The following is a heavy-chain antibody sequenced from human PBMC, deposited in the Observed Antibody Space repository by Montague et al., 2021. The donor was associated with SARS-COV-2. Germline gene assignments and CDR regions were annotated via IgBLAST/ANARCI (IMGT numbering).Heavy chain of an antibody. CDR1: GFTFSSYS. CDR3: ARGNGGPNRRFLEWLSPYGMDV. D-gene: IGHD3-3*01. CDR2: ISSSSSTI. J-gene: IGHJ6*02. V-gene: IGHV3-48*04. Sequence: SLRLSCAASGFTFSSYSMNWVRQAPGKGLEWVSYISSSSSTIYYADSVKGQFTISRDNAKSSLYLQMNSLRAEDTAVYYCARGNGGPNRRFLEWLSPYGMDVWGQGTTVTVSS.